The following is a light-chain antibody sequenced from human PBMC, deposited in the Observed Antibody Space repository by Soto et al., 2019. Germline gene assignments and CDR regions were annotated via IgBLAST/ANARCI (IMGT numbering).Light chain of an antibody. CDR1: QDISSW. V-gene: IGKV1-5*03. CDR3: QQYNSHPYT. Sequence: DIQMTQSPSTLSASVGDRVTIACRASQDISSWLAWYQQKPGRAPNVLIHKASHLQTGGPSRFSGSGSGTDFNLNISRLQPDDSASYYCQQYNSHPYTFGQGTRLEIK. CDR2: KAS. J-gene: IGKJ2*01.